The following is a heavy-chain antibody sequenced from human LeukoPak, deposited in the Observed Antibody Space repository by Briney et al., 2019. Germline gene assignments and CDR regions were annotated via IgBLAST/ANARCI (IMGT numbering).Heavy chain of an antibody. Sequence: PGGSLRLSCAASGFTFDNHAIHWVRQVPGKGLEWVSVISWNSGNIVYADSVKGRFSTSRDNAENSLYLHMNSLRPEDTALYFCARDISPGDYGDYLNAFEVWGQGTMVIVSS. CDR2: ISWNSGNI. V-gene: IGHV3-9*01. J-gene: IGHJ3*01. D-gene: IGHD4-17*01. CDR3: ARDISPGDYGDYLNAFEV. CDR1: GFTFDNHA.